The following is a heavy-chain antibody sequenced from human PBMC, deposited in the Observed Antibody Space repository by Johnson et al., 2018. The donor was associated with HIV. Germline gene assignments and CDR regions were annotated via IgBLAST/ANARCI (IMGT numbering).Heavy chain of an antibody. V-gene: IGHV3-23*04. CDR1: GFTFSSYA. CDR3: AKDNYYVSSDSGAGGPYDAFDI. J-gene: IGHJ3*02. Sequence: VQLVESGGGLVQPGGSLRLSCAAPGFTFSSYAMSWVRQAPGQGLEWVCAISGSGSSTYLADSVKGQFPISRDHSKNTLYLQMNSHRAEDTAVYYCAKDNYYVSSDSGAGGPYDAFDIWGQGTMVTVSS. D-gene: IGHD3-22*01. CDR2: ISGSGSST.